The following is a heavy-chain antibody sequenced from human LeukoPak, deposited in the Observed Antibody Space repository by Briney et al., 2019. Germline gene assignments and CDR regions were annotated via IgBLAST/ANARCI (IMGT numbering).Heavy chain of an antibody. V-gene: IGHV1-69*02. CDR3: ASLDYYDSSGSRFFDY. D-gene: IGHD3-22*01. J-gene: IGHJ4*02. CDR2: IIPILGIA. CDR1: GGTFSSYT. Sequence: SVKVSCKASGGTFSSYTISWVRQAPGQGLEWMGRIIPILGIANYAQKFQGRVTITADKSTRTAYMELGSLRSEDTAVYYCASLDYYDSSGSRFFDYWGQGTLVTVSS.